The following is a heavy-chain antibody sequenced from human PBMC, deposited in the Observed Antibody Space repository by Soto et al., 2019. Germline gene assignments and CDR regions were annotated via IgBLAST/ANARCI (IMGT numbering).Heavy chain of an antibody. Sequence: ASVKVSCKASGYTFTSYDINWVRQATGQGLEWMGWMNPNSGNTGYAQKFQGRVTMTRNTSISTAYMELSSLRSEGTAVYYCARGYKNTYYDILTGYSSGMDVWGQGTTVTVSS. J-gene: IGHJ6*02. V-gene: IGHV1-8*01. CDR3: ARGYKNTYYDILTGYSSGMDV. CDR2: MNPNSGNT. CDR1: GYTFTSYD. D-gene: IGHD3-9*01.